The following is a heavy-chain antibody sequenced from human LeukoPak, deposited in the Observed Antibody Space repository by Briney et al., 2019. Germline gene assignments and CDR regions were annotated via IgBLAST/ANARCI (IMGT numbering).Heavy chain of an antibody. D-gene: IGHD6-19*01. Sequence: SETLSLTCTVSGGSISSGVYYWSWIRQPPGKGLEWIGYIYYSGSTYYNPSLKSRVTISVDTSKNHFSLKLTSVTAADTATYYCARETSLAGFASGLGFNYWGQGILVSVSS. V-gene: IGHV4-30-4*02. J-gene: IGHJ4*02. CDR2: IYYSGST. CDR1: GGSISSGVYY. CDR3: ARETSLAGFASGLGFNY.